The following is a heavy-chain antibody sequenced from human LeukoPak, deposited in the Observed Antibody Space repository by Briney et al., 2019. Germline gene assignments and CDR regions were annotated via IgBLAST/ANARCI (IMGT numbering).Heavy chain of an antibody. V-gene: IGHV4-4*02. D-gene: IGHD4/OR15-4a*01. CDR1: GGSISSDKW. Sequence: SETLSLTCAVSGGSISSDKWWNWVRQPPGKGLEWIGEIYHTGGTGYNPSLKSRVTISVDKYQFSLQLTSVTAADTAVYYCASRKDDYGDIDCWGQGILVTVSS. CDR3: ASRKDDYGDIDC. CDR2: IYHTGGT. J-gene: IGHJ4*02.